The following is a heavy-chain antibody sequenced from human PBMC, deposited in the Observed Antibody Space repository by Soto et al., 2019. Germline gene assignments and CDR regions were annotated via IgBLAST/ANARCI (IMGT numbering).Heavy chain of an antibody. CDR3: ATSYDTGFDP. CDR2: IKVDSGYT. CDR1: GYPFIKYG. V-gene: IGHV1-18*04. D-gene: IGHD3-9*01. J-gene: IGHJ5*02. Sequence: QLQLVQAAAEVKKPGASVRVSCKAYGYPFIKYGISWIRQAPEQGREWMGWIKVDSGYTNYAQKFQGRVTMTADTSSDTAFMELRSLRLDDTAVYFCATSYDTGFDPWGQGTLVSVSS.